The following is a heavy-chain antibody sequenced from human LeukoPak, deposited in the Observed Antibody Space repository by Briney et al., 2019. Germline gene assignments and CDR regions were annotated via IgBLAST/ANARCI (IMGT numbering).Heavy chain of an antibody. V-gene: IGHV3-30*04. Sequence: GGSLRLSCAASGFSFSDYTMHWVRQAPGKGLEWVAFISNDGNNKYSADAVKGRFTISRDNSKNTLFLEMSNLRPEDTAVYYCARPGHGNYGPVGYWGQGTLVTVSS. CDR3: ARPGHGNYGPVGY. CDR2: ISNDGNNK. CDR1: GFSFSDYT. J-gene: IGHJ4*02. D-gene: IGHD3-22*01.